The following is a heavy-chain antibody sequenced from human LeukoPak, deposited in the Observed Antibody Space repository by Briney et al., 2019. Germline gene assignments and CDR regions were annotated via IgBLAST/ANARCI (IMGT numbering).Heavy chain of an antibody. J-gene: IGHJ6*03. D-gene: IGHD2-2*01. CDR1: GFTFSNYG. CDR3: AQVGGRLVPAPNYYYMDV. CDR2: IRYDGSNK. V-gene: IGHV3-30*02. Sequence: GGSLRLSCAASGFTFSNYGMYWVRQAPGKGLEWVAFIRYDGSNKYYADSVKGRFTISRDNSKNTLYLQMNSLRAEDTAVYYCAQVGGRLVPAPNYYYMDVWGKGTTVTVS.